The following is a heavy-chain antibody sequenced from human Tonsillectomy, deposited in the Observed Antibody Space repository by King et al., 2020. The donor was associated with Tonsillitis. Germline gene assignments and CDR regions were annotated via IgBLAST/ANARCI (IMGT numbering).Heavy chain of an antibody. D-gene: IGHD6-13*01. Sequence: QLVQSGIEVKKPWESLKISCKGSGYSFISYWIGWVRQTPGKGLEWMGIIYPGDSDTRYSPSFQGQVTISADKAIGTAYLQWGSLQASDTAMYYCARRIAAAGTFDYWGQGTLVTVSS. CDR1: GYSFISYW. V-gene: IGHV5-51*01. J-gene: IGHJ4*02. CDR2: IYPGDSDT. CDR3: ARRIAAAGTFDY.